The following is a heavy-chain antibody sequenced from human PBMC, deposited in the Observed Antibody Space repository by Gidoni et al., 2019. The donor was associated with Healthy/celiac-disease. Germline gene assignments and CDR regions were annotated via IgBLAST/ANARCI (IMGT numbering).Heavy chain of an antibody. J-gene: IGHJ5*02. D-gene: IGHD6-13*01. CDR3: ARSEGIAAAGRGGWFDP. CDR1: GGSISSVGYY. V-gene: IGHV4-31*03. CDR2: IYDSGST. Sequence: QVQLQESGPGLVKPSPTLSLPCTVSGGSISSVGYYWSWIRQHPGKGLEWIGYIYDSGSTYYNPSLKSRVTISVDTSKNQFSLKLSSVTAADTAVYYCARSEGIAAAGRGGWFDPWGQGTLVTVSS.